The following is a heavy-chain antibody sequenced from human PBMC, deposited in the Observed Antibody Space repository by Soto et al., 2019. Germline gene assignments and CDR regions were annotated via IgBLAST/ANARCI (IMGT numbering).Heavy chain of an antibody. CDR3: ARVPTFYNFWSGYSSGNYYYMDV. Sequence: QVQLQQWGAGLLKSSETLSLTCAVYGGSFSGYYWRWIRQPPGKGLEWIGGINHSGSTNYNPSLKSRVTISVDTSKNQFALKVSSVTAADTAVYYCARVPTFYNFWSGYSSGNYYYMDVWGRGTTVTVSS. CDR1: GGSFSGYY. CDR2: INHSGST. D-gene: IGHD3-3*01. V-gene: IGHV4-34*01. J-gene: IGHJ6*03.